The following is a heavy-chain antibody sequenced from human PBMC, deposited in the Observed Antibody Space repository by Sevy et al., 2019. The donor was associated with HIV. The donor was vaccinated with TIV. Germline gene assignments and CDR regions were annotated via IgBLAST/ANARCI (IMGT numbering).Heavy chain of an antibody. Sequence: GGSLRLSCAASGFNFSGAAIFWVRQASGKGLEWVGRIRSKTNNYAKIYATSLKGRFTISRDDSKNTVYLQMNGLKTEDTAVYYCSTYCGGDCHPHWGQGTLVTVSS. J-gene: IGHJ4*02. CDR1: GFNFSGAA. V-gene: IGHV3-73*01. CDR2: IRSKTNNYAK. CDR3: STYCGGDCHPH. D-gene: IGHD2-21*02.